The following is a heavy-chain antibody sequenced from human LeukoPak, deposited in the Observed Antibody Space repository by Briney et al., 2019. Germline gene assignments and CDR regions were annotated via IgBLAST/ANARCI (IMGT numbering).Heavy chain of an antibody. CDR1: GGSISSSSYY. CDR3: ARRIQLWLWDY. V-gene: IGHV4-39*07. Sequence: SETLSLTCTVSGGSISSSSYYWGWIRQPPGKGLEWIGSIYYSGNTYYNPSLKSRVTISVDTSKNQFSLKLSSVTAADTAVYYCARRIQLWLWDYWGQGTLVTVSS. CDR2: IYYSGNT. J-gene: IGHJ4*02. D-gene: IGHD5-18*01.